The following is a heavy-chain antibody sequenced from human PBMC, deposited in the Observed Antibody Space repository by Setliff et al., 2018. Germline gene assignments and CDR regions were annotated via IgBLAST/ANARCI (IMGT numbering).Heavy chain of an antibody. CDR1: GGSISSDSHY. D-gene: IGHD3-22*01. V-gene: IGHV4-61*09. Sequence: KASETLSLTCTVSGGSISSDSHYWAWVRQPAGKGLELIGQIYSNGRTYYNPSLKSRLTISLDTSKNQFSLRLNSMTAADTAVYYCARGTTSGGYWGQRFLYLDVWGRGTTVTVSS. CDR2: IYSNGRT. J-gene: IGHJ6*03. CDR3: ARGTTSGGYWGQRFLYLDV.